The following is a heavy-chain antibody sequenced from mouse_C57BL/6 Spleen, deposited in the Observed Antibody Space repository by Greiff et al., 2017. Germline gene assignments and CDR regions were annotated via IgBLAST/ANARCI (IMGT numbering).Heavy chain of an antibody. D-gene: IGHD1-1*01. Sequence: EVNVVESGGGLVQPGGSLSLSCAASGFTFTDYYMSWVRQPPGKALEWLGFIRNKANGYTTEYSASVKGRFTISRDNSQSILYLQMNALRAEDSATYYCARSYYYGSSAWFAYWGQGTLVTVSA. CDR2: IRNKANGYTT. V-gene: IGHV7-3*01. CDR3: ARSYYYGSSAWFAY. J-gene: IGHJ3*01. CDR1: GFTFTDYY.